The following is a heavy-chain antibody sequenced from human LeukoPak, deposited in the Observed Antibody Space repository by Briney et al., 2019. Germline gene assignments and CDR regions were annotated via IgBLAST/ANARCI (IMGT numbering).Heavy chain of an antibody. Sequence: GGSLRLSCAASGFTFSSYGMHWVRQAPGKGLEWVAFIRYDGSNKYYADSVKGRFTISRDNSKNTLYLQMNSLRAEDTAVYYCAKGPYCTPSGLGYWGQGTLVTVSS. CDR3: AKGPYCTPSGLGY. CDR2: IRYDGSNK. D-gene: IGHD1-26*01. V-gene: IGHV3-30*02. CDR1: GFTFSSYG. J-gene: IGHJ4*02.